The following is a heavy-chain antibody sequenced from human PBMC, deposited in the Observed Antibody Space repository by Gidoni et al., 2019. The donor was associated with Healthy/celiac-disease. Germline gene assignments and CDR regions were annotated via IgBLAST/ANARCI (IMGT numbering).Heavy chain of an antibody. Sequence: QVQLQQWGAGLLKPSETLSLPCAVYGGSFSGYYWSWIRQPPGKGLGWIGEINHSGSTNYNPSLKSRVTISVDTSKSQFSLKLSSVTAADTAVYYCARGGGVAVAGTSEFDYWGQGTLVTVSS. V-gene: IGHV4-34*01. D-gene: IGHD6-19*01. J-gene: IGHJ4*02. CDR2: INHSGST. CDR3: ARGGGVAVAGTSEFDY. CDR1: GGSFSGYY.